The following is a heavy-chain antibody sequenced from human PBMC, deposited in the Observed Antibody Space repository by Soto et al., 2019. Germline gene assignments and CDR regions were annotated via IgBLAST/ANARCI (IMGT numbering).Heavy chain of an antibody. V-gene: IGHV4-4*02. CDR1: GGSINSSNW. CDR2: IYHSGNT. CDR3: AREGPATIAADLSWFDP. D-gene: IGHD6-13*01. Sequence: QVQLQESGPGLVKPSGTLSLTCAVSGGSINSSNWWTWGRQPPGKGREWIGNIYHSGNTNYNPSLKSRLSMSVDKSKNQFSLRLSSVTAADTAIYYCAREGPATIAADLSWFDPWGQGTLVTVSS. J-gene: IGHJ5*02.